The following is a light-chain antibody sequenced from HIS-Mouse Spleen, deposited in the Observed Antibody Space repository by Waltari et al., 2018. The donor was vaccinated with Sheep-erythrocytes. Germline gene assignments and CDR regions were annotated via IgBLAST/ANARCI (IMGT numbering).Light chain of an antibody. J-gene: IGLJ2*01. CDR2: EGS. V-gene: IGLV2-23*03. CDR1: SRDVGSYPL. CDR3: CSYAGSSTFDVV. Sequence: QSALTQPASVSGSPGQSITIPCTGTSRDVGSYPLVSWYQQHPGKAPKLMIYEGSKRPSGVSNRFSGSKSGNTASLTISGLQAEDEADYYCCSYAGSSTFDVVFGGGTKLTVL.